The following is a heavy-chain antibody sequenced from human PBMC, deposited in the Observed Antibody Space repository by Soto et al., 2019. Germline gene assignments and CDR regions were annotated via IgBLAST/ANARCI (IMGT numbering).Heavy chain of an antibody. D-gene: IGHD6-6*01. CDR2: IITIFGTA. V-gene: IGHV1-69*01. CDR1: GGTFSSYA. CDR3: AREDSSSLSRYYYGMDL. Sequence: QVQLVQSGAEVKKPGSSVKVSCKASGGTFSSYAISWVRQAPGQGLEWMGGIITIFGTANYAQKFQGRVTSTADESTSTAHMELSSLRSEDTAVYYCAREDSSSLSRYYYGMDLGGQGTTVTVSS. J-gene: IGHJ6*02.